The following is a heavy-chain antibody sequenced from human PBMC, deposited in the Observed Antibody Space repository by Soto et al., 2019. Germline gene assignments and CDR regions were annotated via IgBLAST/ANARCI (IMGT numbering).Heavy chain of an antibody. D-gene: IGHD7-27*01. CDR1: GYTFSTYH. Sequence: AASVKVSCKTSGYTFSTYHMHWVRLAPGQGLEWVGIIKSSGDITLYAQKFQGRVTMSKDTSTSTVYMEVSSLRSEDTAVYYCAREPPNTSLFDCWGQRTQVTLSS. CDR3: AREPPNTSLFDC. CDR2: IKSSGDIT. V-gene: IGHV1-46*01. J-gene: IGHJ4*02.